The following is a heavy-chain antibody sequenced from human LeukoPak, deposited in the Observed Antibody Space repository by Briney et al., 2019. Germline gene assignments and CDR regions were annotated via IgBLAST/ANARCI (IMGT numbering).Heavy chain of an antibody. D-gene: IGHD1-1*01. CDR3: AKTGTPWYNFDY. CDR1: GFTFSSYG. CDR2: ISSSRSNTM. V-gene: IGHV3-48*01. J-gene: IGHJ4*02. Sequence: GGSLRLSCAASGFTFSSYGMNWVRQAPGKGLEWISYISSSRSNTMYYADSVKGRFTISRDNAKNSLYLQMNSLRAEDTAVYYCAKTGTPWYNFDYWGQGTLVTVSS.